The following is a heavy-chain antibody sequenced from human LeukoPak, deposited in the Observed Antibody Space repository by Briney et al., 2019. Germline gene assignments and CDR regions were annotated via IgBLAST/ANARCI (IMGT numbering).Heavy chain of an antibody. Sequence: GGSLRLSCAASGFTFSSYAMSWVRQAPGKGLEWVAVISYDGSNKYYADSVKGRFTISRDNSKNTLYLQMNSLRAEDTAVYYCAKERAQIMVRGVFDYWGQGTLVTVSS. CDR2: ISYDGSNK. J-gene: IGHJ4*02. CDR3: AKERAQIMVRGVFDY. D-gene: IGHD3-10*01. CDR1: GFTFSSYA. V-gene: IGHV3-30-3*01.